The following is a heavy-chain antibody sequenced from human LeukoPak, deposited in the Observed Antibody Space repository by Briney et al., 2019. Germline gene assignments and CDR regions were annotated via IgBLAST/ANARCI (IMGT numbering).Heavy chain of an antibody. CDR2: ISGSGGST. D-gene: IGHD3-10*01. CDR3: AKDRLLWFGELLPLDY. V-gene: IGHV3-23*01. Sequence: GGSLRLSCAASGFTFSSYAMSWVRQAPGKGLEWVSLISGSGGSTYYADSVKGRFTISRDNSKNTLYLQMNSLRAEDTAVYYCAKDRLLWFGELLPLDYRGQGTLVTVSS. J-gene: IGHJ4*02. CDR1: GFTFSSYA.